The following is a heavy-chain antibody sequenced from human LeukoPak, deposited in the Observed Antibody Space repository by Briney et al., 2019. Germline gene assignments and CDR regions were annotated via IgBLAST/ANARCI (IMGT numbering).Heavy chain of an antibody. CDR1: GYTFTGYY. CDR2: INPNSGGT. D-gene: IGHD1-26*01. V-gene: IGHV1-2*02. J-gene: IGHJ6*03. Sequence: EASVKVSCKASGYTFTGYYMHWVRQAPGQGLEWMGWINPNSGGTNYAQKFQGRVTMTRDTSISTAYMELSRLRSDDTAVYYCARDLVLVGATINAYYYYYMDVWGKGTTVTVSS. CDR3: ARDLVLVGATINAYYYYYMDV.